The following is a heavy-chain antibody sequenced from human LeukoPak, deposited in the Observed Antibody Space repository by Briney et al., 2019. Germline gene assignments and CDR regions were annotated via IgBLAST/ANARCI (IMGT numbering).Heavy chain of an antibody. J-gene: IGHJ4*02. CDR2: IIPIFGTA. CDR1: GGTFSSYA. CDR3: ARETMYGDYPPDY. Sequence: GASVKVSCKASGGTFSSYAISWVRQAPGQGLEWMGGIIPIFGTANYAQKFQGRVTITADKSTSTAYMELSSLRSEDTAVYYCARETMYGDYPPDYWGQGTLVTVSS. V-gene: IGHV1-69*06. D-gene: IGHD4-17*01.